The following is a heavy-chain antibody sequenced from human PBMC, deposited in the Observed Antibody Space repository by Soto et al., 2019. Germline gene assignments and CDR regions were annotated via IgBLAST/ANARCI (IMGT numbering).Heavy chain of an antibody. CDR1: GYTFTSYD. CDR2: MNPNSGNT. V-gene: IGHV1-8*01. CDR3: ARGFAVTGPRLAFRLVYYFDY. D-gene: IGHD4-17*01. Sequence: QVQLVQSGAEVKKPGASVKVSCKASGYTFTSYDINWVRQATGQGLEWMGWMNPNSGNTGYAQKFQGRVTMTRNTSISTAYIELSSLRSEDTAVYSCARGFAVTGPRLAFRLVYYFDYWGQGTLVTVSS. J-gene: IGHJ4*02.